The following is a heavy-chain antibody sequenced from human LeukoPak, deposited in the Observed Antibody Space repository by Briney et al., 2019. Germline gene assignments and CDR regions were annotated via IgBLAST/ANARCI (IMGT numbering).Heavy chain of an antibody. Sequence: QSGGSLRLSCAASGFTFSSYAMSWVRQAPGKGLEWVSAISGSGGSTYYADSVKGRFTISRDNSKNTLYLQMNSLRAEDTAVYYCAKHDYDSSGYYYLDYWGQGTLVTVSS. V-gene: IGHV3-23*01. CDR2: ISGSGGST. CDR1: GFTFSSYA. D-gene: IGHD3-22*01. J-gene: IGHJ4*02. CDR3: AKHDYDSSGYYYLDY.